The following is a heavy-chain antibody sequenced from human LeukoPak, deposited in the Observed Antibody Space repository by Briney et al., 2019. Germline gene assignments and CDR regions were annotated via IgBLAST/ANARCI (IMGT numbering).Heavy chain of an antibody. D-gene: IGHD3-22*01. V-gene: IGHV3-23*01. CDR2: ISGSGGGT. Sequence: GGSLGLSCAASGFTFSSYAMNWVRQAPGKGLEWVSDISGSGGGTYYADSVKGRFTISRDNSKNTLYLQMNSLRAEDTAVYYCAKADQNYYDTSGYTDYWGQGTLVTVSS. CDR1: GFTFSSYA. J-gene: IGHJ4*02. CDR3: AKADQNYYDTSGYTDY.